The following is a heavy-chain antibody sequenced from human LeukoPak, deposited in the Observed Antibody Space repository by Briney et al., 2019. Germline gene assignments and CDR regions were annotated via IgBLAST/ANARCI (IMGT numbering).Heavy chain of an antibody. D-gene: IGHD2-2*01. V-gene: IGHV3-15*07. CDR2: IKSKTDGGTT. Sequence: GGSLVLSCAASGFTFSNAWMNWVRQAPGKGLEWVGRIKSKTDGGTTDYAAPVKGRFTISRDDSKSTLYLQMNSLKTEDTAVYYCTTHKPNVYCSSTSCASDFDYWGQGTLVTVSS. CDR1: GFTFSNAW. J-gene: IGHJ4*02. CDR3: TTHKPNVYCSSTSCASDFDY.